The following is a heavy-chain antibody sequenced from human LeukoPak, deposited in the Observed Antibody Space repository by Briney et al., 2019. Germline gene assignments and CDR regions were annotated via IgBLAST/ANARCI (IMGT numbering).Heavy chain of an antibody. V-gene: IGHV3-48*02. J-gene: IGHJ4*02. CDR1: GFTFSSYN. D-gene: IGHD1-26*01. CDR2: ISSSNSPI. Sequence: GGSLRLSCAASGFTFSSYNMNWVRQAPGKGLEWVSYISSSNSPIFYADSVKGRFTISRDNAKNSLYLQMNSLRDEDTAVYYCARGGTYCPDYWGQGTLVTVSS. CDR3: ARGGTYCPDY.